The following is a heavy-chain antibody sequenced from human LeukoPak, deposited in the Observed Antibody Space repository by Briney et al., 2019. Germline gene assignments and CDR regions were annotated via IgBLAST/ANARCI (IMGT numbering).Heavy chain of an antibody. CDR1: SYTFTNYA. V-gene: IGHV1-69*13. CDR3: ARDRGGIVGATDYYYYMDV. CDR2: IIPIFGTA. D-gene: IGHD1-26*01. Sequence: ASMKVSCKDSSYTFTNYAFTWVRQAPGQGLEWMGGIIPIFGTANYAQKFQGRVTITADESTSTAYMELSSLRSEDTAVYYCARDRGGIVGATDYYYYMDVWGKGTTVTISS. J-gene: IGHJ6*03.